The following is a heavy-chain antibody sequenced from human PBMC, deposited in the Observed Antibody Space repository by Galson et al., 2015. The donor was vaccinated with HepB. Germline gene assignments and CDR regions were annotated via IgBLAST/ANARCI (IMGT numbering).Heavy chain of an antibody. Sequence: SLRLSCAASGFTFSSYGMHWVRQAPGKGLEWVAFIRSGGNKEQYADSVKGRFIISRDNSRNFVYLQMNSLSTEDTAAYYCAKDVPDPIYCSGGCYPSLDFWGQGVLVSVSS. D-gene: IGHD2-21*02. CDR3: AKDVPDPIYCSGGCYPSLDF. CDR2: IRSGGNKE. J-gene: IGHJ4*02. CDR1: GFTFSSYG. V-gene: IGHV3-30*02.